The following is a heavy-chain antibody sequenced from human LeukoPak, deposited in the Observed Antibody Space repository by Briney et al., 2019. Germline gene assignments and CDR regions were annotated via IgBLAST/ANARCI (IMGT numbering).Heavy chain of an antibody. Sequence: GASVKVSCKASGYTFTGYYMHWVRQAPGQGLEWMGWINPNSGGTNYAQKFQGRVTMTRDTSISTAYMELSRLRSDDTAVYYCARDPTYYYGSGSRELGFDYWGQGTLVTVSS. J-gene: IGHJ4*02. CDR2: INPNSGGT. CDR3: ARDPTYYYGSGSRELGFDY. D-gene: IGHD3-10*01. V-gene: IGHV1-2*02. CDR1: GYTFTGYY.